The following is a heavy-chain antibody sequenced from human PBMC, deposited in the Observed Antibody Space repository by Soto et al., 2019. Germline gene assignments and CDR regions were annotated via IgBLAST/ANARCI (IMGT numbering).Heavy chain of an antibody. V-gene: IGHV3-21*01. CDR2: ISSGSSYI. CDR3: ARQHGSSSSI. J-gene: IGHJ4*02. CDR1: GFIFSSYS. Sequence: GGSLRLSCAASGFIFSSYSMNWVRQAPGKGLEWVSSISSGSSYIYYADSVKGRFTISRDNAKNSLYLQMNSLRAEDTAVYYCARQHGSSSSIWGQGTLVTVSS. D-gene: IGHD6-6*01.